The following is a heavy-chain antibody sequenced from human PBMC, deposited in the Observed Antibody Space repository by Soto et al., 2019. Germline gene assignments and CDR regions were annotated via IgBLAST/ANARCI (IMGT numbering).Heavy chain of an antibody. CDR1: GFTFSSYA. Sequence: GGSLRLSCAASGFTFSSYAMSWVRQAPGKGLEWVSAISGSGGSTYYADSVKGRFTISRDNSKNTLYLQMNSLRAEDTAVYYCAKVRPSNLEYYYESSGYYYFDYWGQGTLVTVSS. V-gene: IGHV3-23*01. J-gene: IGHJ4*02. D-gene: IGHD3-22*01. CDR3: AKVRPSNLEYYYESSGYYYFDY. CDR2: ISGSGGST.